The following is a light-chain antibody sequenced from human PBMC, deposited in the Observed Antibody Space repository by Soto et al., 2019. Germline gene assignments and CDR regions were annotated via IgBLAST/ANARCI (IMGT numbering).Light chain of an antibody. J-gene: IGKJ2*01. V-gene: IGKV1-39*01. CDR1: QSISSY. CDR2: AAS. Sequence: DIQMTQSPSSLSASVGDRVTITCRASQSISSYLNWYQQNPGKAPKLLIYAASSLQSGVPSRFSGSGSGTDFTLTISSLQPEDFATDYCQQSYSTPYTFGQGTKLESK. CDR3: QQSYSTPYT.